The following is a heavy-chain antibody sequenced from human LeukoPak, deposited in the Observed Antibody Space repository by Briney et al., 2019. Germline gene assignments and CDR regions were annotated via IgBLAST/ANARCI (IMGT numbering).Heavy chain of an antibody. Sequence: ASVKVSCKASGGTFSSYAISWVRQAPGQGLEWMGGIIPIFGTANYAQKFQGRVTITADESTSTAYMELSGLRSEDTAVYYCARSLGYCSSTSCYGGYYFDYWGQGTLVTVSS. CDR1: GGTFSSYA. CDR2: IIPIFGTA. CDR3: ARSLGYCSSTSCYGGYYFDY. V-gene: IGHV1-69*13. J-gene: IGHJ4*02. D-gene: IGHD2-2*01.